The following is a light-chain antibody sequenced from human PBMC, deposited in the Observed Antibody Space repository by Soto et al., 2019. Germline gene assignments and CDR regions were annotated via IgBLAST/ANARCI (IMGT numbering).Light chain of an antibody. V-gene: IGKV1-5*01. CDR2: DAS. J-gene: IGKJ1*01. CDR1: QSISSW. Sequence: DIQMTQSPSTLSASVGDRVTITCRASQSISSWLAWYQQKPGKAPKLLIYDASSLESGVPSRFSGSGSGTEFTLTISRLEPEDFAVYYCQHYSRSLWTFGPGTRVEIK. CDR3: QHYSRSLWT.